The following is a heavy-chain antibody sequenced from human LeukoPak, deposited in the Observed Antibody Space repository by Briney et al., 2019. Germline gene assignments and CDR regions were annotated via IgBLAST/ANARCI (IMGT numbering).Heavy chain of an antibody. CDR3: AKRGVVIRVVLVGFHKEAYYFDS. J-gene: IGHJ4*02. Sequence: GGSLRLSCAVSGITLSNYGMSWVRQAPGKGLEWVAGIGGSGGRTNYADSVKDRFTISRDSPKNTLYLQMNSLRAEDTAVYFCAKRGVVIRVVLVGFHKEAYYFDSWGQGALVTVSS. V-gene: IGHV3-23*01. CDR2: IGGSGGRT. D-gene: IGHD3-10*01. CDR1: GITLSNYG.